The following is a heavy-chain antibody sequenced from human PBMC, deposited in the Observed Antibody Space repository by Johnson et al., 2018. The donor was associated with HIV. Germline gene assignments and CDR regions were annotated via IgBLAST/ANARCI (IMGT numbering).Heavy chain of an antibody. J-gene: IGHJ3*02. CDR1: GFTFSRYW. CDR2: INQDGSEK. V-gene: IGHV3-7*02. CDR3: ATSLTGTRPFDI. Sequence: EVQVVESGGGLVQPGGSLRLSCAASGFTFSRYWMSWVRQAPGEGLEWVANINQDGSEKDYVDSVKGRFTISRDNARNSLYLQMNSLRAEDTAVYYCATSLTGTRPFDIWGQGTMVTVSS. D-gene: IGHD1-7*01.